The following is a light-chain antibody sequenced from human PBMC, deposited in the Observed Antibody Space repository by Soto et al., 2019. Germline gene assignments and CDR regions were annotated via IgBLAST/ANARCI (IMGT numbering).Light chain of an antibody. CDR2: DVS. V-gene: IGLV2-14*03. CDR1: RSDVGGYKH. CDR3: SSYTSVNPYV. Sequence: QSALTQPASVSGSPGQSISISCTGTRSDVGGYKHVSWYQQHPGKVPRLIIFDVSSRPSGVSHRFSGSKSGDTASLTISGLQAEDEADYYCSSYTSVNPYVFGTGTKVT. J-gene: IGLJ1*01.